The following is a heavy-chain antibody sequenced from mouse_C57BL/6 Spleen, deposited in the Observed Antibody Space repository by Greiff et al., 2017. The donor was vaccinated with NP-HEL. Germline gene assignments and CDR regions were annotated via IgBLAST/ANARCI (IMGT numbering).Heavy chain of an antibody. Sequence: QVQLQQPGAELVMPGASVKLSCKASGYTFTSYWMHWVKQRPGQGLEWIGEIDPSDSYTNYNQKFKGKSTLTVDKSSSSAYMQLSRLTSEDSEVYYRARYDGSSDYWGQGTTLTVSS. CDR3: ARYDGSSDY. CDR1: GYTFTSYW. J-gene: IGHJ2*01. D-gene: IGHD1-1*01. CDR2: IDPSDSYT. V-gene: IGHV1-69*01.